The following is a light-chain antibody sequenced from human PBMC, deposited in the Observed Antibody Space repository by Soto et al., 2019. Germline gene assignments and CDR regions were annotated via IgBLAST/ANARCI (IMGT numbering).Light chain of an antibody. J-gene: IGKJ2*01. Sequence: DLQMTQSPSSVSASIGDRVTITCRARQDIGSWLAWYQQKPGRAPKLLIYTASTSQTGVPSRFRGSGSGIDFTLTISNLQPDDFATYYCQQANSFPRTFGQGTRLRMK. V-gene: IGKV1-12*01. CDR1: QDIGSW. CDR3: QQANSFPRT. CDR2: TAS.